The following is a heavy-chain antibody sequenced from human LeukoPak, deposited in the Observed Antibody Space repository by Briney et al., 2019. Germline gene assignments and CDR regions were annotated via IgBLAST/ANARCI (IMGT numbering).Heavy chain of an antibody. Sequence: PGGSLRLSCAASGFTFSDYYMSWIRQAPGKGLEWVANIKQDGSETYYADSVKGRFTISRDNAKRSLYLQMNSLRAEDTAVYYCARDGELGSPADAFDIWGQGTMVTVSS. CDR2: IKQDGSET. CDR3: ARDGELGSPADAFDI. D-gene: IGHD1-26*01. CDR1: GFTFSDYY. J-gene: IGHJ3*02. V-gene: IGHV3-7*01.